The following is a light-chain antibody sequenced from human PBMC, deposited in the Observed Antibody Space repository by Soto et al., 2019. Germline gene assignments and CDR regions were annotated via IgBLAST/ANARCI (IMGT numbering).Light chain of an antibody. CDR1: QSVSSNY. V-gene: IGKV3-11*01. Sequence: EIVLTQSPGTLSLSPWEIATLSCRASQSVSSNYFAWYQQKPVQAPRLLIYDASNRATGIPARFSGSGSGTDFTLTISSLEPEDFAVYYCQQRSDWITFGQGTRLEIK. CDR2: DAS. J-gene: IGKJ5*01. CDR3: QQRSDWIT.